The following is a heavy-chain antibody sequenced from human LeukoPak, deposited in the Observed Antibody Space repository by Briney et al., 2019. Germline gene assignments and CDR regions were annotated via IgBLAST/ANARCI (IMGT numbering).Heavy chain of an antibody. CDR2: IRPDGSEK. CDR3: ARDEGIWSGSDH. CDR1: GFSFSDYW. V-gene: IGHV3-7*01. Sequence: GGSLRLSCAASGFSFSDYWISWLRQAPGKGLEWVANIRPDGSEKQYVDSVKGRFTISRDNTKNSLYLQMSSLRAEDTAVYYCARDEGIWSGSDHWGPGTLVTVSS. D-gene: IGHD3-3*01. J-gene: IGHJ4*02.